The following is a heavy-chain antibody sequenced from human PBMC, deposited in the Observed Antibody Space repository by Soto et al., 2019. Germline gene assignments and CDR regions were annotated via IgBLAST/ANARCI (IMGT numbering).Heavy chain of an antibody. CDR1: GYSFTSYW. D-gene: IGHD3-3*01. V-gene: IGHV5-10-1*01. Sequence: GESLKISCKGSGYSFTSYWISWVRQMPGKGLEWMERIDPSDSYTNYSPSFQGHVTISADKSISTAYLQWSSLKASDTAMYYCARQGSTWRGLFGGMDVWGQGTTVTVSS. CDR2: IDPSDSYT. CDR3: ARQGSTWRGLFGGMDV. J-gene: IGHJ6*02.